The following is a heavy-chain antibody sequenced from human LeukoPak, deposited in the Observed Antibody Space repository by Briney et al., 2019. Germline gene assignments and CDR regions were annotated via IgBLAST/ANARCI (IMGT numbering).Heavy chain of an antibody. V-gene: IGHV3-21*01. Sequence: GGSLRLSCAASRFTFGDYSMNWVRQAPGKGLEWVSFISSGSRSILYADSVKGRFTISRDNAKNSMYLQMNTLRAEDTAVYYCARDRTYFWSGYYKEVYYYGMDVWGQGTTVTVSS. CDR3: ARDRTYFWSGYYKEVYYYGMDV. D-gene: IGHD3-3*01. CDR1: RFTFGDYS. CDR2: ISSGSRSI. J-gene: IGHJ6*02.